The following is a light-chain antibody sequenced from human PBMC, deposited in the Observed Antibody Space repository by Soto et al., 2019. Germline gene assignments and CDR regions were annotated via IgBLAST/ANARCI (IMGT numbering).Light chain of an antibody. V-gene: IGKV1-39*01. CDR1: QNIRTY. CDR3: HHGYSTQYN. Sequence: DIQMTQSPYSLSASVGDSVTITCRASQNIRTYLNWYQQKPGRAPKLLIHSASALPSGVPSRFSGSGSGIEITLTISRLQPEYFATSYCHHGYSTQYNFGQDTKLAIK. CDR2: SAS. J-gene: IGKJ2*01.